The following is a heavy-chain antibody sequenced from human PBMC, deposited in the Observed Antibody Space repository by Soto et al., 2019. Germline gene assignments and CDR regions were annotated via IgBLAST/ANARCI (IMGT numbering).Heavy chain of an antibody. CDR2: IYDSGSS. CDR1: GGSVSSGDYF. Sequence: ASETLSLTCTVPGGSVSSGDYFWSWTRQPPGKGLEWIGYIYDSGSSYYNPSLKSRVTMSVDTSKNQFSLKLRSVTAADTAMYYCAREKGYISGPKNFDSWGQGTLVTVSS. V-gene: IGHV4-30-4*01. J-gene: IGHJ4*02. CDR3: AREKGYISGPKNFDS. D-gene: IGHD5-12*01.